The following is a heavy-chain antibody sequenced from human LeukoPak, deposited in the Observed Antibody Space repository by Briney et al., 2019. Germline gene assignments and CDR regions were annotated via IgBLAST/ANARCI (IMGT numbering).Heavy chain of an antibody. CDR1: GYTFTGYY. CDR3: ARDHEWLYYFDY. V-gene: IGHV1-2*02. J-gene: IGHJ4*02. D-gene: IGHD5-12*01. CDR2: INPNSGGT. Sequence: ASVKVSCKASGYTFTGYYTHWVRQAPGQGLEWMGWINPNSGGTNYAQKFQGRVTMTRDTSISTAYMELSRRRSDDTAVYYCARDHEWLYYFDYWGQGTLVTVSS.